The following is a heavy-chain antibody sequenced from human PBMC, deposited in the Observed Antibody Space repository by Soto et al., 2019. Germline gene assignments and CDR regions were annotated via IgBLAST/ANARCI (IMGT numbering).Heavy chain of an antibody. V-gene: IGHV4-59*08. CDR2: IYYSGST. CDR3: ARAERYNWSPIDY. Sequence: ETLSLTCTVSGGSISSYYWSWIRQPPGKGLEWIGYIYYSGSTNYNPSLKSRVTISVDTSKNQFSLKLSSVTAADTAVYYCARAERYNWSPIDYWGQGTLVTVSS. J-gene: IGHJ4*02. D-gene: IGHD1-1*01. CDR1: GGSISSYY.